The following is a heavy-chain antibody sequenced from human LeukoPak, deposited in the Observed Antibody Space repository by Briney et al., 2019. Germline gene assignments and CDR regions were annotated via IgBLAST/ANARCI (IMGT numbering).Heavy chain of an antibody. D-gene: IGHD5-24*01. V-gene: IGHV3-23*01. Sequence: PGGTLRLSCAASGFTFSSYGMSWVRQAPGKGLEWVSAISGSGGSTYYADSVKGRFTISRDNSKNTLYLQMNSLRAEDTAVYYCAKEVAEMATIGYYFDYWGQGDLVTVSS. CDR1: GFTFSSYG. CDR2: ISGSGGST. J-gene: IGHJ4*02. CDR3: AKEVAEMATIGYYFDY.